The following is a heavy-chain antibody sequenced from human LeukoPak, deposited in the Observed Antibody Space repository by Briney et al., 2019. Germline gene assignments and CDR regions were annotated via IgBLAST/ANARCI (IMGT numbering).Heavy chain of an antibody. CDR1: GYTFTGYY. D-gene: IGHD6-13*01. CDR2: INPNSGGT. V-gene: IGHV1-2*04. Sequence: GASVKVSCKASGYTFTGYYMHWVRQAPGQGLDWRGWINPNSGGTNYAQKFQGWVTMTRDTSISTAYMELSRLRSDDTAVYYCARERGASSSSWAIFDYWGQGTLVTVSS. J-gene: IGHJ4*02. CDR3: ARERGASSSSWAIFDY.